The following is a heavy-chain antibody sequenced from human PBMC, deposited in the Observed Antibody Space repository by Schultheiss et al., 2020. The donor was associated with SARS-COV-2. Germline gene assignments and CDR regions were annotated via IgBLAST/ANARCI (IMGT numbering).Heavy chain of an antibody. CDR3: ARDPYYYDNSGYYMDV. J-gene: IGHJ6*03. Sequence: SETLSLTCTVSGGSITGGGYPWTWIRQPPGKGLEWIGSIYYSGSTYYNPSLKSRVAISVDTSKNQFSLKLSSVTAADTAVYYCARDPYYYDNSGYYMDVWGKGTTVTVSS. CDR2: IYYSGST. V-gene: IGHV4-30-2*05. CDR1: GGSITGGGYP. D-gene: IGHD3-22*01.